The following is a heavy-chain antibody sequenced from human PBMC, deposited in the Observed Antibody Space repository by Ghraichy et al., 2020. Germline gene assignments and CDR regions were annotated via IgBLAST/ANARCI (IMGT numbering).Heavy chain of an antibody. CDR3: AGVVVADAYYFDY. CDR1: GGSISSSSYY. J-gene: IGHJ4*02. CDR2: IYYSGST. V-gene: IGHV4-39*01. Sequence: SETLSLTCTVSGGSISSSSYYWGWIRQPPGKGLEWIGSIYYSGSTYYNPSLKSRVTISVDTSKNQFSLKLSSVTAADTAVYYCAGVVVADAYYFDYWGQGTLVTVSS. D-gene: IGHD2-15*01.